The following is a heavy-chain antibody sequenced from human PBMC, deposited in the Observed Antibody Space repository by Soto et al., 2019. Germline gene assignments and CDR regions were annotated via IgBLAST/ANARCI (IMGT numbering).Heavy chain of an antibody. D-gene: IGHD6-19*01. CDR2: IYYRGST. CDR3: ARGPGSGWYDY. J-gene: IGHJ4*02. Sequence: QVQLQESGPGLVKPSQTLSLTCTVSGGSISSGGYYWSWIRQHPGKGLEWIWYIYYRGSTYYNPPLKSXVTISVDTSKNQFSLKLSSVTAADTAVYYCARGPGSGWYDYWGQGTLVTVSS. CDR1: GGSISSGGYY. V-gene: IGHV4-31*03.